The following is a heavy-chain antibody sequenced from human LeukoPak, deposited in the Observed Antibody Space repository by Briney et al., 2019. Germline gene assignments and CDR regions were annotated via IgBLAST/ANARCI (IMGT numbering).Heavy chain of an antibody. J-gene: IGHJ4*02. D-gene: IGHD3-3*01. CDR1: GFTFNNYG. CDR2: ISYDGRNI. Sequence: PGGSLRLSCAASGFTFNNYGMHWVRQAPGKGLEWVAVISYDGRNIHYPDSVKGRFTISRDNTKNSLYLQMNSLRAEDTAVFYCARDQYDTWSRRGNFDSWGQGTLVIVSS. CDR3: ARDQYDTWSRRGNFDS. V-gene: IGHV3-30*03.